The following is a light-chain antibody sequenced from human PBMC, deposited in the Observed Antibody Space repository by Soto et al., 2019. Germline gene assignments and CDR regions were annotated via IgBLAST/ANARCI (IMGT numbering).Light chain of an antibody. V-gene: IGKV3-20*01. CDR3: QQYDNWPT. CDR1: QSVSSSY. CDR2: GAS. J-gene: IGKJ1*01. Sequence: EVVLTQSPGTLSLSPGERATLSCRASQSVSSSYLAWYQQKPGKAPRLLIYGASSRATGIPARLSGDGSGTEFTLTIRSLQSEDFAVYHCQQYDNWPTFGQGTKVDIK.